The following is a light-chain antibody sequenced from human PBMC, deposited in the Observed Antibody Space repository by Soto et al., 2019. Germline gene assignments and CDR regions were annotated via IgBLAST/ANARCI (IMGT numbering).Light chain of an antibody. V-gene: IGLV1-40*01. Sequence: QSVLTQPPSVSGAPGQRVTISCTGSSSNIGAGYDVHWYQQLPGTAPKLHIYGNSNRPSGIPHRFSGSKSGTSPSLAITGLQAEDEPDYHCQSYDSSLSVVVFGGGTKLTVL. CDR2: GNS. CDR1: SSNIGAGYD. CDR3: QSYDSSLSVVV. J-gene: IGLJ2*01.